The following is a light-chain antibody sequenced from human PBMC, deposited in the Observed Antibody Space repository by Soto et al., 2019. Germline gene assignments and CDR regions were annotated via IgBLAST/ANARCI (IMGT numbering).Light chain of an antibody. Sequence: DIQMTQSPSPLSASVGDRVTITCRASQSISSWLAWYQQKPGQAPKLLIYKASTVQSGAPSRFSGSGSGTEFALAISSLQPDVSATYYCQQYNDNWTCGQGPKVEIK. CDR2: KAS. CDR3: QQYNDNWT. CDR1: QSISSW. J-gene: IGKJ1*01. V-gene: IGKV1-5*03.